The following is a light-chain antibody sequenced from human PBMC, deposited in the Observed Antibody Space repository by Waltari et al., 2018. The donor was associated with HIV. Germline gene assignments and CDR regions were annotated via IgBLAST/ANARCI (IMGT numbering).Light chain of an antibody. J-gene: IGKJ1*01. CDR1: QSVLYRSKNKNY. Sequence: DIVMTQSPDSLAVSLGERATINCKSSQSVLYRSKNKNYLAWYQQKPGQPPNLLIYWASTRESGVPDRFSGSGSGTDFTLTISSLQSEDVAVYYCQQYYSTPPTFGQGTKVEIK. CDR2: WAS. CDR3: QQYYSTPPT. V-gene: IGKV4-1*01.